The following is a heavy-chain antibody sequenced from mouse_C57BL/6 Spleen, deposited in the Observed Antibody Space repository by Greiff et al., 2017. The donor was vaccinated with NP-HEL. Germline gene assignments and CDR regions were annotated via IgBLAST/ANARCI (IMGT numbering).Heavy chain of an antibody. CDR2: IDPEDGET. J-gene: IGHJ4*01. D-gene: IGHD2-4*01. Sequence: VQLKESGAELVKPGASVKLSCTASGFNIKDYYMHWVKQRTEQGLEWIGRIDPEDGETKYAPKFQGKATITADTSSNTAYRQLRSLTSEYTAVYYCARGDYDGGVYYAMDYWGQGTSVTVSS. CDR3: ARGDYDGGVYYAMDY. CDR1: GFNIKDYY. V-gene: IGHV14-2*01.